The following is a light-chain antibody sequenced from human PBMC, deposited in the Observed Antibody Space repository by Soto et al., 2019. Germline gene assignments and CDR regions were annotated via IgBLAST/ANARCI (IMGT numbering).Light chain of an antibody. CDR2: GAS. CDR3: QQYNNWPLT. V-gene: IGKV3-15*01. Sequence: EVVMTQSPATLSVSPGERATHSCRASQSVSSLLAWYQQKPGQAPRLLIYGASTRATGIPDRFSASGSGTEFALTISSLQSGDFAVYYCQQYNNWPLTFGGGTKVDI. J-gene: IGKJ4*01. CDR1: QSVSSL.